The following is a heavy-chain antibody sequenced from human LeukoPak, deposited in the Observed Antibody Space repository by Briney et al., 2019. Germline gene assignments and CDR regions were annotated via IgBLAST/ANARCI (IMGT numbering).Heavy chain of an antibody. D-gene: IGHD2-2*01. CDR1: GGTFSSYA. V-gene: IGHV1-69*13. CDR3: ARGPDCSSTSCYANAFDI. CDR2: IIPIFGTA. J-gene: IGHJ3*02. Sequence: ASVKVSCTASGGTFSSYAISWVRQAPGQGLERMGGIIPIFGTANYAQKFQGRVTITADESTSTAYMELSSLRSEDTAVYYCARGPDCSSTSCYANAFDIWGQGTMVTVSS.